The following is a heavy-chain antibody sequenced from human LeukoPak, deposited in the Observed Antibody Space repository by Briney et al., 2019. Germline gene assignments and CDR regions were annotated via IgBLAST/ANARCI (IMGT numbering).Heavy chain of an antibody. Sequence: GGSLRLSCAASGFTFSSSAMTWVRQAPGKGLEWVSSLTGGSDNSEHADSVKGRFSISRDNSKNTLYLQMNSLTAADTAVYYCARDLGSGSYLYYFDYWGQGTLVTVSS. CDR2: LTGGSDNS. D-gene: IGHD1-26*01. CDR1: GFTFSSSA. V-gene: IGHV3-23*01. CDR3: ARDLGSGSYLYYFDY. J-gene: IGHJ4*02.